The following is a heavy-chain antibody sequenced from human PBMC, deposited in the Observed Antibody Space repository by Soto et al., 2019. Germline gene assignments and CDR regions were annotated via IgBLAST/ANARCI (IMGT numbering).Heavy chain of an antibody. J-gene: IGHJ4*02. CDR2: IIPILGIA. D-gene: IGHD3-22*01. V-gene: IGHV1-69*02. CDR3: ARGTYYYDSSGYFALDY. Sequence: QVQLVQSGAEVKKPGSSVKVSCKASGGTFSSYTISWVRQAPGQGLEWMGRIIPILGIANYAQKFQGRVTLPADKSTSAAYMEVRSLRSEDTAVYYCARGTYYYDSSGYFALDYWGQGTLVTVSS. CDR1: GGTFSSYT.